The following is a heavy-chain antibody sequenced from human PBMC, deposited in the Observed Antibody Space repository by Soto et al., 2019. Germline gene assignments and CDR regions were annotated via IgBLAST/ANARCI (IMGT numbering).Heavy chain of an antibody. CDR2: FYSSGSP. V-gene: IGHV4-59*11. CDR1: GGSLSCPY. CDR3: AREFYYDSSGIGFDS. Sequence: SETLSLTCTVSGGSLSCPYWSWIRQPPGKGLEWIGDFYSSGSPHHNPSLKNRVSISEDRSKNEFSLKLSSVTAADTAIYYCAREFYYDSSGIGFDSWGQGTLVTVSA. D-gene: IGHD3-22*01. J-gene: IGHJ4*02.